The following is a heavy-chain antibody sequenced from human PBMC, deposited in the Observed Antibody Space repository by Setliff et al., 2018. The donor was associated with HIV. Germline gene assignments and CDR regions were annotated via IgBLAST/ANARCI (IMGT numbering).Heavy chain of an antibody. CDR1: GFTFSSYS. J-gene: IGHJ4*02. V-gene: IGHV3-49*04. D-gene: IGHD4-17*01. CDR2: IRSIAYGGTT. CDR3: TRDGGGDYGVYAPDY. Sequence: GGSLRLSCAASGFTFSSYSMNWVRQAPGKGLEWVGFIRSIAYGGTTEYAASVKDRFTISRDDSKNIAYLQMNSLKTEDTAVYFCTRDGGGDYGVYAPDYWGQGTLVTVPQ.